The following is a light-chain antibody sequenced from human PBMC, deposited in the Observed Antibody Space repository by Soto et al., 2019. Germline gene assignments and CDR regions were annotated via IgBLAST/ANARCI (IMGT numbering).Light chain of an antibody. V-gene: IGKV1-6*01. CDR3: LQESNYPLT. Sequence: IQMTQAPSSLSASVGDRVTITCRASQGVRDDVGWYQQKPGKAPKLLIYSASTLHSGVPSRFSGSGSGTDFTLTISGQQPEDFATYYCLQESNYPLTFGGGTKVEIK. CDR1: QGVRDD. J-gene: IGKJ4*01. CDR2: SAS.